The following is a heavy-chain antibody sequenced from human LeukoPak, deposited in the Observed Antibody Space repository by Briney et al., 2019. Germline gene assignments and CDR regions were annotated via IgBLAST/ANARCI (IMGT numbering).Heavy chain of an antibody. J-gene: IGHJ4*02. CDR3: ARDWLGVSHMNSDY. CDR2: IIPILGIA. CDR1: GGTFSSYA. V-gene: IGHV1-69*04. Sequence: SVKVSCKASGGTFSSYAISWVRQAPGQGLEWMGRIIPILGIANYAQKFQGRVTITADKSTSTAYMELSSLRSEDTAVYYCARDWLGVSHMNSDYWGQGTLVTVSS. D-gene: IGHD3-10*01.